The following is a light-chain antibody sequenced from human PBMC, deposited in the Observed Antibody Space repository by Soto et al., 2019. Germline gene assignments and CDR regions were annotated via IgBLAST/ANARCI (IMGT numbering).Light chain of an antibody. CDR1: QDLSSW. CDR2: GAS. CDR3: LQDYNYPWT. Sequence: DIQMTQSPSSVSASVGDRVTITCRASQDLSSWLAWYQQKPGKAPKVLIYGASSLQSGVPSRFSGSGSGTDSTLTISSLQPEDFATYYCLQDYNYPWTFGQGTRLEI. J-gene: IGKJ5*01. V-gene: IGKV1-12*01.